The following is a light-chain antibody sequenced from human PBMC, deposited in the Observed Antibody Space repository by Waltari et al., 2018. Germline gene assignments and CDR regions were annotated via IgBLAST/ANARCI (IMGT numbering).Light chain of an antibody. CDR2: DVR. CDR3: CSYAGSYTWV. V-gene: IGLV2-11*01. J-gene: IGLJ3*02. CDR1: SSDVGGYNY. Sequence: QSALTQPRSVSGSPGQSVTISCTGTSSDVGGYNYVSWHQQHPGKAPKLMIYDVRKRPSGFPDRFSRSKSGNTASLTISGLQAEYEAYYYCCSYAGSYTWVFGGGTKLTVL.